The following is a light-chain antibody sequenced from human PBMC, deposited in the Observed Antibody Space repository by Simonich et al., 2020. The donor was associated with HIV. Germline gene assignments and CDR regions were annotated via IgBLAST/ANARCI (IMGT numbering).Light chain of an antibody. CDR2: AAS. V-gene: IGKV1-39*01. CDR1: QSISSW. J-gene: IGKJ2*01. CDR3: QQNYSTLMYT. Sequence: IKMTPSPSTLSASVGDRVTITCRASQSISSWLAWYQQKPGKAPKLLIYAASSLQSEVPSRFSGRGSGTDFTLTISSLQPDDFATYYCQQNYSTLMYTFGQGTKLEIK.